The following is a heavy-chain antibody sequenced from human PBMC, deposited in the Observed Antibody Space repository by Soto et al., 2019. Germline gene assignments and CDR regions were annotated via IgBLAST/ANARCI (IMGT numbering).Heavy chain of an antibody. CDR3: ARGVVATTRLFDS. CDR2: INHTGNT. Sequence: QVQLQQGGAGLLKPSETLSLTCTVNGGSLSGYYWSWIRQPPGKGLEWIGEINHTGNTNYHSSLKRRVTISVDTSKNHLSLILPSVTAADTAVYYCARGVVATTRLFDSWGQGTLVTVSS. CDR1: GGSLSGYY. D-gene: IGHD5-12*01. V-gene: IGHV4-34*01. J-gene: IGHJ4*02.